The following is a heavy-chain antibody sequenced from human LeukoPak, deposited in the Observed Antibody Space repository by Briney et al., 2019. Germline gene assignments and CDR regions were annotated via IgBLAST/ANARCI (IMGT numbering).Heavy chain of an antibody. J-gene: IGHJ6*02. V-gene: IGHV3-73*01. CDR3: AKVCNTVTTYSAYYGMDV. CDR1: GFTFSGSA. CDR2: IRSKANSYAT. D-gene: IGHD4-17*01. Sequence: PGGSLRLSCAASGFTFSGSAMHWVRQASGKGLEWVGRIRSKANSYATAYAASVKGRFTISRDDSKNTAYLQMNSLRAEDTAVYYCAKVCNTVTTYSAYYGMDVWGQGTTVTVSS.